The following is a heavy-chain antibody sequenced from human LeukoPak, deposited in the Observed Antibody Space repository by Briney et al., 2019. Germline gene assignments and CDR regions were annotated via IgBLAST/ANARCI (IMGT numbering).Heavy chain of an antibody. CDR1: GFTFSSYA. Sequence: GTSLRLSCAASGFTFSSYAMHWVRQAPGKGLEWVAVISYDGSNKYYADSVKGRFTISRDNSKNTLYLQMNSLRAEDTAVYYCARDRVGATDYFDYWGREPWSPSPQ. V-gene: IGHV3-30-3*01. CDR2: ISYDGSNK. J-gene: IGHJ4*02. CDR3: ARDRVGATDYFDY. D-gene: IGHD1-26*01.